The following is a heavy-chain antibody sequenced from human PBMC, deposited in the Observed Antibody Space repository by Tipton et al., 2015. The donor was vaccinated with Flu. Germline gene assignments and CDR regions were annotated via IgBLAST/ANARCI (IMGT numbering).Heavy chain of an antibody. CDR3: VRLFRGTYHIDF. J-gene: IGHJ4*02. Sequence: QVQLVQSGAEVRKPGASVRVSCKASGYILTGHYMHWVRQAPGQGPEWMGWINPDSGDTKYAQRFQGRVTMTRDTSISSVYMELNSLTSADTAVYYCVRLFRGTYHIDFWGQGTLVTVSP. D-gene: IGHD1-26*01. CDR2: INPDSGDT. V-gene: IGHV1-2*02. CDR1: GYILTGHY.